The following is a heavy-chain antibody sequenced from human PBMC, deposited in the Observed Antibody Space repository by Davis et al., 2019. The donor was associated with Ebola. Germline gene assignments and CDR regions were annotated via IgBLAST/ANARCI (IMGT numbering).Heavy chain of an antibody. J-gene: IGHJ4*02. Sequence: GESLKISCSASGFAFGSYAMHWVRQAPGKGLESVARISTNGETTYYAESVKGRFNISRENSRGTLYLQMRSLTTEDTAVYYCVKDRFTVVVVHGGFDYWGQGTLVTVSS. D-gene: IGHD2-15*01. CDR3: VKDRFTVVVVHGGFDY. CDR2: ISTNGETT. V-gene: IGHV3-64D*06. CDR1: GFAFGSYA.